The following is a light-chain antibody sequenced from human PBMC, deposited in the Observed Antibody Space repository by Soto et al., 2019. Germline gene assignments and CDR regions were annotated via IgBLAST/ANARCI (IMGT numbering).Light chain of an antibody. Sequence: EIVLTQSPGTLSLSPGERATLSCRASQSINNRYLAWYQQKPGQAPRLLIYAASSRATGIPDRFSGSGSGTDFTLTISRLEPDDFAAYYCQQFGSSPGFTFGPGTKVDIK. V-gene: IGKV3-20*01. CDR2: AAS. J-gene: IGKJ3*01. CDR3: QQFGSSPGFT. CDR1: QSINNRY.